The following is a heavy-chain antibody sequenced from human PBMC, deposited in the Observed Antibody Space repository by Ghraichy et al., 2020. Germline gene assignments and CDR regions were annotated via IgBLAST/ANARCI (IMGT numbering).Heavy chain of an antibody. CDR2: ISSSSSTI. Sequence: GVLRLSCAASGFTFSSYSMNWVRQAPGKGLEWVSYISSSSSTIYYADSVKGRFTISRDNAKNSLYLQMNSLRDEDTAVYYCAGLPLGYCSGGSCYHKSWFDPWGQGTLVTVSS. CDR3: AGLPLGYCSGGSCYHKSWFDP. V-gene: IGHV3-48*02. CDR1: GFTFSSYS. D-gene: IGHD2-15*01. J-gene: IGHJ5*02.